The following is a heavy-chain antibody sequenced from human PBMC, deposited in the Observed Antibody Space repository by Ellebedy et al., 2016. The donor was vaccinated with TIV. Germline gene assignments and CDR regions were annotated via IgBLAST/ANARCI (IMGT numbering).Heavy chain of an antibody. D-gene: IGHD3-10*01. CDR3: ARGPAGMTSRYNWFDP. CDR2: IIPIFGTA. Sequence: SVKVSXXASGGTFSSYAISWVRQAPGQGLEWMGGIIPIFGTANYAQKFQGRVTITADESTSTAYMELSSLRSEDTAVYYCARGPAGMTSRYNWFDPWGQGTLVTVSS. J-gene: IGHJ5*02. V-gene: IGHV1-69*13. CDR1: GGTFSSYA.